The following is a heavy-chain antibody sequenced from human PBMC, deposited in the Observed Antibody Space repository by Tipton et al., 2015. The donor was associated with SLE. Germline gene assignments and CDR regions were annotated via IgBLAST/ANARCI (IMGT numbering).Heavy chain of an antibody. Sequence: SLRLSCTASGFIFGDWAMNWVRQAPGKGLEWVSYINTIEETRYADSVRGRFTISRDNARNSVYLQMFSLRVDDTAVYYCAREMPHTGGDSNDYWGRGTLVTVSP. CDR3: AREMPHTGGDSNDY. D-gene: IGHD2-21*01. J-gene: IGHJ4*02. CDR2: INTIEETR. V-gene: IGHV3-48*03. CDR1: GFIFGDWA.